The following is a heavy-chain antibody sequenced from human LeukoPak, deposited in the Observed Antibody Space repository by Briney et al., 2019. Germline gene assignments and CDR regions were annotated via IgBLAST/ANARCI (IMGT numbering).Heavy chain of an antibody. V-gene: IGHV3-30*18. J-gene: IGHJ4*02. CDR2: ISYEGSNK. CDR1: GFTFSSYG. CDR3: AKDYTLVITRDYFDY. D-gene: IGHD3-22*01. Sequence: PGGSLRVSCAASGFTFSSYGRRWVRQAPGKGLDWVAVISYEGSNKYYADAVKGRFTISRDKSKNTLYLKMNSLRAEETAMYYCAKDYTLVITRDYFDYWGQGTLVTVSS.